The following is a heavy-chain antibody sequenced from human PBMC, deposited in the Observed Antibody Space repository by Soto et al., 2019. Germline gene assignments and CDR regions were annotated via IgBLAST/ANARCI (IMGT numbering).Heavy chain of an antibody. J-gene: IGHJ5*02. CDR1: GGTFSIYA. D-gene: IGHD2-2*01. V-gene: IGHV1-69*06. CDR2: IIPIFGTA. CDR3: ASGPLGYCSSTSCYDFLEFDP. Sequence: GASVKVSCKASGGTFSIYAISCVRQAPLQWRDWMGGIIPIFGTANYAQKFQGRVTITADKSTSTAYMELSSLRSEDTAVYYCASGPLGYCSSTSCYDFLEFDPWGQGTLVTVSS.